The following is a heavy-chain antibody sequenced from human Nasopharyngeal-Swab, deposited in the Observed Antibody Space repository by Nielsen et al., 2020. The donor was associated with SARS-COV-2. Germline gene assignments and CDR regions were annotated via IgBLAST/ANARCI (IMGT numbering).Heavy chain of an antibody. V-gene: IGHV3-23*01. CDR2: ISGSGGST. Sequence: WIRQPPGKGLEWVSAISGSGGSTYYADSVKGRFTISRDNSKNTLYPQMNSLRAEDTAVYYCARDEGYYYDSSGYFDYWGQGTLVTVSS. J-gene: IGHJ4*02. D-gene: IGHD3-22*01. CDR3: ARDEGYYYDSSGYFDY.